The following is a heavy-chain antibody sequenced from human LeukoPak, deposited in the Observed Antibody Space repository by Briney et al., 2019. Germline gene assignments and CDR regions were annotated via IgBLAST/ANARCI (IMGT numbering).Heavy chain of an antibody. CDR1: GYTFTSYA. Sequence: ASVKVSCKASGYTFTSYAISWVRQAPGQGLEWMGWISVYNGNTNYAQKFQGRVTMTTDTSTSTAYMDLRSLRSDDTAVYYCARDLGWFGELSSSGWFDPWGQGTLVTVSS. CDR3: ARDLGWFGELSSSGWFDP. D-gene: IGHD3-10*01. V-gene: IGHV1-18*01. J-gene: IGHJ5*02. CDR2: ISVYNGNT.